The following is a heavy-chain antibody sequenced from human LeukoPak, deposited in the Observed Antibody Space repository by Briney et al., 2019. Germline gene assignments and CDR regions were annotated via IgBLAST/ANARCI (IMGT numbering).Heavy chain of an antibody. CDR1: GYSLSGGYY. CDR3: ARMGVSYYYDSSTYYPVAFDV. J-gene: IGHJ3*01. CDR2: IFHSGSI. V-gene: IGHV4-38-2*01. Sequence: PSETLSLTCVASGYSLSGGYYWGCSRQSPGKGLGCISTIFHSGSIYYNTSIKSRVSLSVDTSKNHSSLKLDSVTTADSAVYYCARMGVSYYYDSSTYYPVAFDVWGQGRMVTVSS. D-gene: IGHD3-22*01.